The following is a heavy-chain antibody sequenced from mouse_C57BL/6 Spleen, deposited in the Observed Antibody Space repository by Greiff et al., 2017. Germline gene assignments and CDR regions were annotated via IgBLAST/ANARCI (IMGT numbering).Heavy chain of an antibody. CDR3: ARTVVAEDY. D-gene: IGHD1-1*01. CDR1: GYTFTSYW. Sequence: QVQLQQPGAELVKPGASVKMSCKASGYTFTSYWITWVKQRPGQGLEWIGDIYPGSGSTNYNEKFKSKATLTVDTPSSTAYMQLSSLTSEDSAVYYCARTVVAEDYWGQGTTLTVSS. CDR2: IYPGSGST. J-gene: IGHJ2*01. V-gene: IGHV1-55*01.